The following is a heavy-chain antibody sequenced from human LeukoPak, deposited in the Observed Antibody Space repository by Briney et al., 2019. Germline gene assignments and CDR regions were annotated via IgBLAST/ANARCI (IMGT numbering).Heavy chain of an antibody. V-gene: IGHV3-21*01. Sequence: GGSLRLSCAASAFPFSTYSMNWVRQAPGKGLEWVSSISSGSGIIFYADSVKGRFTISRDNAENSLYLQMNSLRAEDTAVYFCARESPEWRYFDYWGQGTLVTVSS. CDR1: AFPFSTYS. J-gene: IGHJ4*02. CDR2: ISSGSGII. D-gene: IGHD2-8*01. CDR3: ARESPEWRYFDY.